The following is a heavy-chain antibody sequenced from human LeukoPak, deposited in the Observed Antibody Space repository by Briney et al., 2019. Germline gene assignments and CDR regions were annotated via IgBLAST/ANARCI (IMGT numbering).Heavy chain of an antibody. J-gene: IGHJ3*02. D-gene: IGHD3-22*01. Sequence: KQSGPTLVNPTQTLTLTCTFSGFSLSTRVMCVSWIPQPPGKALEWLARIDWDDDKYYSTSLKTRLTISKDTSKNQVVLTMTNMDPVDTATYYCARIGYYDSSGYPAMLFDIWGQGTMVTVSS. CDR3: ARIGYYDSSGYPAMLFDI. CDR1: GFSLSTRVMC. V-gene: IGHV2-70*11. CDR2: IDWDDDK.